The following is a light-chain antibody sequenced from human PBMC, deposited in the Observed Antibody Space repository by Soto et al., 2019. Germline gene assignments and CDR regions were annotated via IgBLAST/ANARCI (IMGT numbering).Light chain of an antibody. CDR1: QNIGSY. Sequence: DIQMTQSPSSLSASVGDRVAITCRASQNIGSYVNWYQQKPGMAPKLLISDASTLQGGAPSRFSGTGSGTEFTLTIRSLQPGDFAIYFCQQGYSTPWTFGQGTRV. CDR3: QQGYSTPWT. J-gene: IGKJ1*01. V-gene: IGKV1-39*01. CDR2: DAS.